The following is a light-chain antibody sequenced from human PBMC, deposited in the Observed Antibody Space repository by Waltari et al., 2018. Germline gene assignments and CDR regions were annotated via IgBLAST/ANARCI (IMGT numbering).Light chain of an antibody. J-gene: IGLJ3*02. CDR2: NDN. V-gene: IGLV1-44*01. CDR3: AARDDSLNIWV. Sequence: QSVLTQPPSASGTPGQRVIISCSGTMSNIGNNPVNWYQQFPGTAPKVLIYNDNQRPWGVPDRFSVSKYGPSASLAISGLQSDDEADYYCAARDDSLNIWVFGGGTKVTVL. CDR1: MSNIGNNP.